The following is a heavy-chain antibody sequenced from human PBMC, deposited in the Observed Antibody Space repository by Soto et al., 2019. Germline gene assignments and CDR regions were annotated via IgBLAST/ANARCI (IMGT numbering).Heavy chain of an antibody. D-gene: IGHD4-17*01. Sequence: QVRLVQSGAEVKKPGASVKVSCKASGYIFTSYGISWVRQAPGQGLEWMGWISGYNGKTTYAQNFQGRVTMTTDRSTSTAYMELRSLISDDTALYYCTRDNRFSDYGGNHYFDYWGQGSLVTVSS. CDR3: TRDNRFSDYGGNHYFDY. V-gene: IGHV1-18*01. J-gene: IGHJ4*02. CDR1: GYIFTSYG. CDR2: ISGYNGKT.